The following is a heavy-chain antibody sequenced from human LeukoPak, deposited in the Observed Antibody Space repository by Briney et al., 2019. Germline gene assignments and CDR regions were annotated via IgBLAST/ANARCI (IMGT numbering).Heavy chain of an antibody. V-gene: IGHV3-15*01. CDR2: IKNKADGGTP. D-gene: IGHD2-15*01. J-gene: IGHJ5*02. Sequence: KTGGTLRLSCAASGFTFSSFGMTWVRQAQAPGKGLEWVGRIKNKADGGTPDYAAPVKGRIAISRDDSKAMLYLQINSLKTEDTAVYYCATWRRCGGGSCYSGWLDPWGQGALVTVSS. CDR1: GFTFSSFG. CDR3: ATWRRCGGGSCYSGWLDP.